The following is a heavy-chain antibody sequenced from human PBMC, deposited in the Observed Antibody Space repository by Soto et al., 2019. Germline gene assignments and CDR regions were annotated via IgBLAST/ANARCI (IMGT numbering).Heavy chain of an antibody. CDR2: MSNDGSNK. J-gene: IGHJ6*02. Sequence: GGFLRLSCVASGFTFSGYGMHWVRQAPGKGLEWVAVMSNDGSNKYYADSVKGRFTISRDNSKNMLYLQMNSLRTEDTAVYYCAKGSSSVYYYYYGIDVWGQGTTVTVSS. CDR3: AKGSSSVYYYYYGIDV. D-gene: IGHD6-6*01. V-gene: IGHV3-30*18. CDR1: GFTFSGYG.